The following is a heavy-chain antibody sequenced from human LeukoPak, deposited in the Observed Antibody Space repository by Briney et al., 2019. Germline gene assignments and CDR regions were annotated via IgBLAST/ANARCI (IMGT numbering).Heavy chain of an antibody. CDR1: GFTFSSYS. Sequence: GGSLRLSCAASGFTFSSYSMNWVRQAPGKGLEWVSSISSSSSYIYYADSVKGRFTISRDNAKNSLYLQMNSLRAEDTAVYYCARAESSGYYPPGYWGPGTLVTVSS. V-gene: IGHV3-21*01. J-gene: IGHJ4*02. CDR2: ISSSSSYI. CDR3: ARAESSGYYPPGY. D-gene: IGHD3-22*01.